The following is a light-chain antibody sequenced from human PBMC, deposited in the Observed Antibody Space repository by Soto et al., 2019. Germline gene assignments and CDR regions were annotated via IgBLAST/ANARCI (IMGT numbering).Light chain of an antibody. CDR2: DVS. CDR3: SSYTSSSTLP. Sequence: QTAITQPASISGTPGQSITISCTGTSSDVGGYNYVSWYQQHPGKAPKLMIYDVSNRPPGVSNRFSGSKSGNTASLTISGLQAEDEADYYCSSYTSSSTLPFGTGTKVTVL. J-gene: IGLJ1*01. CDR1: SSDVGGYNY. V-gene: IGLV2-14*01.